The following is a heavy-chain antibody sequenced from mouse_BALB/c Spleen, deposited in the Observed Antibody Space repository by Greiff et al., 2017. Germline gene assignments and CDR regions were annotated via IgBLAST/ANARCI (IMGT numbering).Heavy chain of an antibody. Sequence: VQRVESGPGLVAPSQSLSITCTVSGFSLTSYGVHWVRQPPGKGLEWLGVIWAGGSTNYNSALMSRLSISKDNSKSQVFLKMNSLQTDDTAMYYCAREEITTREAMDYWGQGTSVTVSS. CDR3: AREEITTREAMDY. D-gene: IGHD2-4*01. V-gene: IGHV2-9*02. J-gene: IGHJ4*01. CDR2: IWAGGST. CDR1: GFSLTSYG.